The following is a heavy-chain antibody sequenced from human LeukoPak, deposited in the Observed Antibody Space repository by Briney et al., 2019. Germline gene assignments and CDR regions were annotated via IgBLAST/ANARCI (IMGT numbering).Heavy chain of an antibody. J-gene: IGHJ3*02. V-gene: IGHV4-61*02. Sequence: PSETLSLTCTVSGDSISSGDYYWNWLRQPAGEGLEWIGRISSSGSTNYNPSLKSRVTISVDTSKNQFSLKLGSVTAADTAVYFCVRGPYSYYSSGAFDMWGQGTMVSVSS. CDR1: GDSISSGDYY. D-gene: IGHD3-22*01. CDR2: ISSSGST. CDR3: VRGPYSYYSSGAFDM.